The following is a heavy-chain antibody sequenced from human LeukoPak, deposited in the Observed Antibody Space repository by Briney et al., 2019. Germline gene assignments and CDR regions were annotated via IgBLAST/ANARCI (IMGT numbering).Heavy chain of an antibody. CDR3: ARSGAVKGDY. CDR2: IYTSGST. Sequence: SETLSLTCTVSGGSISSGSYYWSWIRQPAGKGLEWIGRIYTSGSTNYNPSLKSRVTISVDTSKNQFSLKLRSVTAADTAVYYCARSGAVKGDYWGQGTLVTVSS. J-gene: IGHJ4*02. V-gene: IGHV4-61*02. CDR1: GGSISSGSYY. D-gene: IGHD4-17*01.